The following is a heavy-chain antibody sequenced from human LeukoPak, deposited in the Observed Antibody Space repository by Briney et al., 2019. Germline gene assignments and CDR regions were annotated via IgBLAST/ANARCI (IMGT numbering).Heavy chain of an antibody. Sequence: GGSLRLSCAASGFTFSSYAMMWLRQAPGKGLEWVSAIRGAGGTTFYADSVRGRFTISRDNSKNTLYLQMSSLRAEDTAVYYCARDPNGDYIGAFEIWGQGTMVTVSS. J-gene: IGHJ3*02. D-gene: IGHD4-17*01. CDR1: GFTFSSYA. CDR2: IRGAGGTT. V-gene: IGHV3-23*01. CDR3: ARDPNGDYIGAFEI.